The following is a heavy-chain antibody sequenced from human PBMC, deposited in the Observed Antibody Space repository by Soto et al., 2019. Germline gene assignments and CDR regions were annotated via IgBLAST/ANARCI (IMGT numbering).Heavy chain of an antibody. V-gene: IGHV1-69*13. CDR2: IIPIFGTA. CDR3: ARDHGTGTISGVVSVLDY. Sequence: SVKVSCKASGGTFSSYAISWVRQAPGQGLEWMGGIIPIFGTANYAQKFQGRVTITADESTSTAYMELSSLRSEDTAVYYCARDHGTGTISGVVSVLDYWGQGTLVTVSS. CDR1: GGTFSSYA. D-gene: IGHD3-3*01. J-gene: IGHJ4*02.